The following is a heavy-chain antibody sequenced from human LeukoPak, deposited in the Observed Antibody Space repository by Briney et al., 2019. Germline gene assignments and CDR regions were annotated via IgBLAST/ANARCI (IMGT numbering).Heavy chain of an antibody. J-gene: IGHJ4*02. CDR2: TYDRGST. V-gene: IGHV4-59*12. CDR3: ARPRYCSGGSCPTIFDY. Sequence: LETLSLTCTVSGGSISSYYWSWIRQPPGRGREWIWNTYDRGSTKYNPSLKSRVTISVDTSKNQFSLKLSSVTAADTAVYYCARPRYCSGGSCPTIFDYWGQGTQVTVSS. CDR1: GGSISSYY. D-gene: IGHD2-15*01.